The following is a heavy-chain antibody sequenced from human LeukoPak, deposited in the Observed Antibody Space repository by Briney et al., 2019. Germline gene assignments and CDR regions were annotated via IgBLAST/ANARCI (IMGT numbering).Heavy chain of an antibody. CDR3: ARTTSGFDY. D-gene: IGHD2-2*01. Sequence: GGSLRLSCAASGFTFSRYWMNWVRQAPGKGLEWVANIKQDGSEKYYVDSVKGRFTISRDNAKNSLYLQMNSLRAEDTAVYYCARTTSGFDYWGQGTLVTVSP. CDR1: GFTFSRYW. J-gene: IGHJ4*02. CDR2: IKQDGSEK. V-gene: IGHV3-7*03.